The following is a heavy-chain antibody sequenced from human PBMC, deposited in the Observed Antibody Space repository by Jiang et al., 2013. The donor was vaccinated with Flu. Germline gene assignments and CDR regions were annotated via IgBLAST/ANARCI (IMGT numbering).Heavy chain of an antibody. D-gene: IGHD3-9*01. CDR1: GYTFTSYD. Sequence: KASGYTFTSYDINWVRQATGQGLEWMGWMNPNSGNTGYAQKFQGRVTMTRNTSISTAYMELSSLRSEDTAVYYCARVLSLYDILTGYHASDYWGQGTLVTVSS. J-gene: IGHJ4*02. CDR2: MNPNSGNT. CDR3: ARVLSLYDILTGYHASDY. V-gene: IGHV1-8*01.